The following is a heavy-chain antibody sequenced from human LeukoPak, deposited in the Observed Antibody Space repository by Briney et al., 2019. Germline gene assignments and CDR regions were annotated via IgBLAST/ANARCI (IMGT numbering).Heavy chain of an antibody. CDR1: GGSFSGYY. CDR2: INHSGST. CDR3: ARDSSGTPHWFDP. V-gene: IGHV4-34*01. J-gene: IGHJ5*02. Sequence: SETLSLTCAVYGGSFSGYYWSWIRQPPGKGLEWIGEINHSGSTNYNPSLKSRVTISVDTSKNQFSLKLSSVTAADTAVYYCARDSSGTPHWFDPWGQGTLVTVSS. D-gene: IGHD3-22*01.